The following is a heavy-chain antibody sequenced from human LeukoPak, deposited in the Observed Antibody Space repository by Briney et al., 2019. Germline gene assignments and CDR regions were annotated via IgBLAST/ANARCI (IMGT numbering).Heavy chain of an antibody. CDR2: THYSGTT. Sequence: SETLSLTCSVSGDSISSFCWNWIRQSSGKGLEWIGVTHYSGTTNYNPSLKSRVTISIDTSRQQFFLKLSSVTAADTAVYYCVLAPNSNWFDFWGQGTRVTVSS. J-gene: IGHJ5*01. CDR1: GDSISSFC. V-gene: IGHV4-59*12. CDR3: VLAPNSNWFDF. D-gene: IGHD2-8*01.